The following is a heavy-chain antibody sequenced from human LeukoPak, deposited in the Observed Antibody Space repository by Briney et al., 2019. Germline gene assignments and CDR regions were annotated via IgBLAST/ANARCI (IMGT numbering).Heavy chain of an antibody. Sequence: PGGSLRLSCAASGFTFSSYSMNWVRQAPGKGLEWVSSISSSSSYIYYADSVKGRFTISKDNAKNSLYLQMNSLRAEDTAVYYCARGSGIAAAVVWGQGTLVTVSS. CDR1: GFTFSSYS. J-gene: IGHJ4*02. V-gene: IGHV3-21*01. CDR3: ARGSGIAAAVV. CDR2: ISSSSSYI. D-gene: IGHD6-13*01.